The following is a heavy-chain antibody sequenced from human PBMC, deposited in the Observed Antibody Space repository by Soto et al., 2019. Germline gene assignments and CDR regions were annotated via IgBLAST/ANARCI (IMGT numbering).Heavy chain of an antibody. CDR2: IPSRGRP. V-gene: IGHV4-30-4*01. D-gene: IGHD5-12*01. CDR3: ARDTYSGYDFGV. Sequence: QVQLRESGPGLVKPSQTLSLTFSVSVASVAGGSYYWICVLQPPGKGLEWIGYIPSRGRPFYHPSLTSRGTISASTSKNQLCLQLTSVTAADTALYYCARDTYSGYDFGVWGKGTLVTDSS. CDR1: VASVAGGSYY. J-gene: IGHJ4*02.